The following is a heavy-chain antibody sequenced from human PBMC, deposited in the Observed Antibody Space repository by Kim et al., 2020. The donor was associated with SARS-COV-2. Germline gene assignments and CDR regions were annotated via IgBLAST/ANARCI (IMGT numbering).Heavy chain of an antibody. Sequence: GGSLRLSCAASGFTFSSYSMNWVRQAQGKGLEWVSSISSSSSYIYYADSVKGRFTISRDNAKNSLYLQMNSLRAEDTAVYYCARDICSSTSCYSDYYYYGMDVLGQGTTDTVSS. V-gene: IGHV3-21*01. J-gene: IGHJ6*02. D-gene: IGHD2-2*01. CDR1: GFTFSSYS. CDR3: ARDICSSTSCYSDYYYYGMDV. CDR2: ISSSSSYI.